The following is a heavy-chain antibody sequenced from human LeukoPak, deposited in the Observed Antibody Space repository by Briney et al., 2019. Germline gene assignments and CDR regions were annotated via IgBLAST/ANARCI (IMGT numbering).Heavy chain of an antibody. CDR3: AKAPMVRGVIGRYFDY. V-gene: IGHV3-30*02. CDR2: IRYDGSNK. CDR1: GFTFSSYG. J-gene: IGHJ4*02. Sequence: GGSLRLSCAASGFTFSSYGMHWVRQAPGKGLEWVAFIRYDGSNKYYADSVKGRFTISRDNSKNTLYLQMNSLRAEDTAVYYCAKAPMVRGVIGRYFDYWGQGTLVTVSS. D-gene: IGHD3-10*01.